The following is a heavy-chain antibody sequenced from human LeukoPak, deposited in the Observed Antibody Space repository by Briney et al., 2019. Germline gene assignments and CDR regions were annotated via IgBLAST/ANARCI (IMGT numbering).Heavy chain of an antibody. CDR2: IYYSGST. V-gene: IGHV4-61*01. J-gene: IGHJ6*03. Sequence: NASETLSLTCTVSGGSISSGSYYWSWIRQPPGKGLEWIGYIYYSGSTNYNPSLKSRVTISVDTSKNQFSLKLSSVTAADTAVYYCARGDCSSTICYSPMDVWGKGTTVTVSS. CDR3: ARGDCSSTICYSPMDV. CDR1: GGSISSGSYY. D-gene: IGHD2-2*01.